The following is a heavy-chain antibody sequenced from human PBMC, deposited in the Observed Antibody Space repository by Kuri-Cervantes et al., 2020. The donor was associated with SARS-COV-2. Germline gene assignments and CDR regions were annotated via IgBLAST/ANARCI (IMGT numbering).Heavy chain of an antibody. CDR1: GFTFTSHA. D-gene: IGHD1-1*01. V-gene: IGHV3-23*01. CDR3: ARREERPFGTLDAFDI. Sequence: GESLKISCAASGFTFTSHAMSWVRQAPGKGLDWVSAISGRGDSTYYADSVKGRFTISRDNSKNTLYLQMNSLRAEDTAVYYCARREERPFGTLDAFDIWGQGTMVTVSS. CDR2: ISGRGDST. J-gene: IGHJ3*02.